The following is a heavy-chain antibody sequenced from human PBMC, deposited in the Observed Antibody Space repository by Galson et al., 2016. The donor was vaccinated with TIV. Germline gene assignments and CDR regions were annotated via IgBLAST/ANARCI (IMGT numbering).Heavy chain of an antibody. D-gene: IGHD3-16*01. CDR3: AKGKEYYEF. Sequence: QSGAEVKKPGESLIIPCKASGSMFSAHWFGWVRQMPGKGPEWIGIMNPGDSETRYSPSFEGQVTISADNSISTAYLQWHSLKASDTAVYYCAKGKEYYEFWGQGTLVTVSS. J-gene: IGHJ4*02. CDR2: MNPGDSET. V-gene: IGHV5-51*03. CDR1: GSMFSAHW.